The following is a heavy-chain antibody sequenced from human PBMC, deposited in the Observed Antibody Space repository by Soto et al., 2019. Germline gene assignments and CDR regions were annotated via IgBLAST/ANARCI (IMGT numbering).Heavy chain of an antibody. D-gene: IGHD3-22*01. CDR3: ATSTDSSGIAEAFDI. V-gene: IGHV1-24*01. J-gene: IGHJ3*02. Sequence: ASVKVSCKVSGYTLTELSMHWVRQAPRKGLEWMGGFDPEDGETIYAQKFQGRVTMTEDTSTDTAYMELSSLRSEDTAVYYCATSTDSSGIAEAFDIWGQGTMVTVSS. CDR2: FDPEDGET. CDR1: GYTLTELS.